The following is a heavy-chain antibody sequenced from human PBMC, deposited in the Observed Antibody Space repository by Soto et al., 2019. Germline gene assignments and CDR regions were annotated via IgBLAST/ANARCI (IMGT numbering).Heavy chain of an antibody. Sequence: EVQLVESGGGLVQPGGSLRLSCAASGFTFSSYWMSWVRQAPGKGLEWVANIKQDGSEKYYVDSVKGRFTISRDNAKNSLYLQMNSLRAEDTAVYYCARDLVGYCSGGSCREGWFDPWGQGTLVTVSS. V-gene: IGHV3-7*01. D-gene: IGHD2-15*01. CDR1: GFTFSSYW. J-gene: IGHJ5*02. CDR3: ARDLVGYCSGGSCREGWFDP. CDR2: IKQDGSEK.